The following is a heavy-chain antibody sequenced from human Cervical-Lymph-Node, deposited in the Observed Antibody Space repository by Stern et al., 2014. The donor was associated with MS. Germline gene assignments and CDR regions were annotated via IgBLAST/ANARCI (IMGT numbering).Heavy chain of an antibody. J-gene: IGHJ4*02. V-gene: IGHV3-30*03. Sequence: VQLVESGGAVVQPGRSLRLSCAASGFTFSSYGMHWVRQVPGKGLEWVKGISNDGNHKYYAASVKGRFTISRDNSKNTLHLQMNSVTPDDTAIYYCARDYEDTSMLFDHWGQGTLVTVSS. CDR3: ARDYEDTSMLFDH. CDR1: GFTFSSYG. D-gene: IGHD2-8*01. CDR2: ISNDGNHK.